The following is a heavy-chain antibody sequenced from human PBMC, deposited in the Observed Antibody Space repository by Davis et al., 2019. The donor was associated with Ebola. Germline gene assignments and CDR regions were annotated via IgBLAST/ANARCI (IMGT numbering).Heavy chain of an antibody. V-gene: IGHV1-2*04. CDR1: GYTFTSYG. D-gene: IGHD1-26*01. CDR2: INPNSGGT. CDR3: ARGGGSSKRTMGY. J-gene: IGHJ4*02. Sequence: VKVSCKASGYTFTSYGISWVRQAPGQGLEWMGWINPNSGGTNYAQKFQGWVTMTRDTSISTAYMELSRLRSDDTAVYYCARGGGSSKRTMGYWGQGTLVTVSS.